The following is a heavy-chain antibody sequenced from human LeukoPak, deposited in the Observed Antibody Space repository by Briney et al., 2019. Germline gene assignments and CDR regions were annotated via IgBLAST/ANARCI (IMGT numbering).Heavy chain of an antibody. V-gene: IGHV3-74*01. CDR2: SNTDGSGT. CDR3: ARVPGGNSYGPFDY. Sequence: GGSLRLSCAASGFTFSSHWMHWVRQAPGKGLVWVSRSNTDGSGTSYADSVKGRFTISRDNAKNTLYLQMNSLRADDTAVYFCARVPGGNSYGPFDYWGQGTLVTVSS. CDR1: GFTFSSHW. J-gene: IGHJ4*02. D-gene: IGHD5-18*01.